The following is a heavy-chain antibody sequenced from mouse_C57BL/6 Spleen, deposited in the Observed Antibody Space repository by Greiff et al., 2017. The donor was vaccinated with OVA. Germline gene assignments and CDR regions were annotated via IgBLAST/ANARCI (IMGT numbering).Heavy chain of an antibody. D-gene: IGHD1-1*01. CDR1: GYTFTSYW. CDR3: AREGDGSSYVFAY. J-gene: IGHJ3*01. V-gene: IGHV1-59*01. CDR2: IDPSDSYT. Sequence: VQLKQPGAELVRPGTSVKLSCKASGYTFTSYWMHWVKQRPGQGLEWIGVIDPSDSYTNYNQKFKGKATLTVDTSSSTAYMQLSSLTSEDSAVYYCAREGDGSSYVFAYWGQGTLVTVSA.